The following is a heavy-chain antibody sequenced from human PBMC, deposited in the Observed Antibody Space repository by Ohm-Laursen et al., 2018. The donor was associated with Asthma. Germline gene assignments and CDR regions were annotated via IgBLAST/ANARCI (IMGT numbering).Heavy chain of an antibody. CDR1: GFTFSSYA. CDR2: ISYDGSNK. D-gene: IGHD2-15*01. CDR3: ARDLRYCSGGSCYSYFQH. V-gene: IGHV3-30-3*01. J-gene: IGHJ1*01. Sequence: SLRLSCSASGFTFSSYAMHWVRQAPGKALEWVAVISYDGSNKYYADSVKGRFTISRDNSKNTLYLQMNSLRAEDTAVYYCARDLRYCSGGSCYSYFQHWGQGTLVTVSS.